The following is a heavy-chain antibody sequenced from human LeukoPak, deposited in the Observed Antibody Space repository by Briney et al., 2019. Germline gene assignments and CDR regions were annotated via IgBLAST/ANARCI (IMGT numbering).Heavy chain of an antibody. J-gene: IGHJ5*02. CDR1: GGSISSSSYY. D-gene: IGHD2-8*01. CDR3: ARAHSSNYCTNGVCYGVNWFDP. V-gene: IGHV4-39*07. CDR2: IYYSGST. Sequence: SETLSLTCTVSGGSISSSSYYWGWIRQPPGKGLEWIGSIYYSGSTYYNPSLKRRVTISVDTSKNQFSLKLSSVTAADTAVYYCARAHSSNYCTNGVCYGVNWFDPWGQGTLVTVSS.